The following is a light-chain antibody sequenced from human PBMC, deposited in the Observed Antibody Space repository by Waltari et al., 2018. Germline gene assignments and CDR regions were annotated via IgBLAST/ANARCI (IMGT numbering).Light chain of an antibody. V-gene: IGKV2-29*02. CDR1: QSLLHSDGKTY. CDR3: MQGIHLPIT. J-gene: IGKJ5*01. Sequence: DIVMTQTPLSLSVTPGQPASISCKSSQSLLHSDGKTYLYWYLQKPGQSPQHLIYEVSSRLLGVPDRLSGSGSGTDFTLKISRVEAEDVGVYYCMQGIHLPITFGQGTRLEIK. CDR2: EVS.